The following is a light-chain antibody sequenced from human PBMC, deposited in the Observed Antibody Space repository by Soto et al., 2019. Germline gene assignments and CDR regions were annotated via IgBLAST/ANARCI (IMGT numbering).Light chain of an antibody. CDR2: DAS. V-gene: IGKV1-33*01. Sequence: DIQMTQSPSSLSASVGDRVTITCQASQDITNYLNWYQQKPGKAPKLLIFDASNLETGVPSRFSGSGSGTDFTFTISSLQTEDFGTYYCQQFDTVPPTVGPGTKVDIK. CDR1: QDITNY. J-gene: IGKJ3*01. CDR3: QQFDTVPPT.